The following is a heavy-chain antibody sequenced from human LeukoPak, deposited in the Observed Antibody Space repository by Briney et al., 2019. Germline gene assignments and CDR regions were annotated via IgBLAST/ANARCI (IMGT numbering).Heavy chain of an antibody. V-gene: IGHV4-39*01. J-gene: IGHJ4*02. CDR2: MYYSGST. D-gene: IGHD3/OR15-3a*01. CDR1: GGSISSSSYY. Sequence: NTSETLSLTCTVSGGSISSSSYYWGWIRQTPGKGLEWIGTMYYSGSTNYNPSLKSRVTLSIDTPKNQFSLRLSSVTAADTAVYYCASKSTAWTIDYWSQGTLVTVSS. CDR3: ASKSTAWTIDY.